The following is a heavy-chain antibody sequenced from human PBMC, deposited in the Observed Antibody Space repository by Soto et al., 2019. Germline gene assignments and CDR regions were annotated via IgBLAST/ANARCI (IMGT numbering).Heavy chain of an antibody. J-gene: IGHJ5*02. CDR3: AREYSSKSNWFDP. CDR1: VGSVSSGSYY. CDR2: IYYSGST. D-gene: IGHD6-13*01. Sequence: SLTCTVSVGSVSSGSYYWSWIRQPPGKGLEWIGYIYYSGSTNYNPSLKSRVTISVDTSKNQFSLKLSSVTAADTAVYYCAREYSSKSNWFDPWGQGTLVTVSS. V-gene: IGHV4-61*01.